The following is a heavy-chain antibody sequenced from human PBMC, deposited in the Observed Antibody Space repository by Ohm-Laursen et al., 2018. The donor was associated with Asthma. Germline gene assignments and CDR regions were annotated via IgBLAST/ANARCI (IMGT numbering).Heavy chain of an antibody. D-gene: IGHD1-26*01. CDR1: GGSIGSDDYY. CDR3: ARTWEIYYFDY. CDR2: IYHSVST. Sequence: SQTLSLTCTVSGGSIGSDDYYWSWIRQPPGKGLEWIGYIYHSVSTYYSPSLKSRVTISVDTSKNQFSLKLSSVTAADTAVYYCARTWEIYYFDYWGQGTLVTVSS. J-gene: IGHJ4*02. V-gene: IGHV4-30-4*01.